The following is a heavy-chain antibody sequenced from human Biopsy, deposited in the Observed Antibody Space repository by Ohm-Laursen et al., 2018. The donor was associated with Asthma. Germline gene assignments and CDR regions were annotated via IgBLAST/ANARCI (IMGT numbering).Heavy chain of an antibody. V-gene: IGHV3-23*01. CDR1: GFTFSSYV. Sequence: SLRLSCSASGFTFSSYVMNWVRQAPGKGLEWVSAITGDNDNTYYADSVKGRFTISRDNSKNTVYLQMNSLREEDTAVYYCVRDGTDDAFDIWGQGTMVSVSS. CDR3: VRDGTDDAFDI. CDR2: ITGDNDNT. D-gene: IGHD1-1*01. J-gene: IGHJ3*02.